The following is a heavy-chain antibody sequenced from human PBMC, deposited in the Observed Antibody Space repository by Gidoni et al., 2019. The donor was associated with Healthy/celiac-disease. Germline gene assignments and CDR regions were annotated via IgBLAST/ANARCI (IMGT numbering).Heavy chain of an antibody. CDR1: AFTFRSYG. Sequence: QVQLVESGGGVVQPGRSLRLSCAASAFTFRSYGLHWVRQAPGKGLEWGAVISDDGSNKYYADSVKGRFTISRDNSKNTLYLQMNSLRAEDTAVYYCAKDGSTYYDILTGYNYFDYWGQGTLVTVSS. V-gene: IGHV3-30*18. J-gene: IGHJ4*02. D-gene: IGHD3-9*01. CDR2: ISDDGSNK. CDR3: AKDGSTYYDILTGYNYFDY.